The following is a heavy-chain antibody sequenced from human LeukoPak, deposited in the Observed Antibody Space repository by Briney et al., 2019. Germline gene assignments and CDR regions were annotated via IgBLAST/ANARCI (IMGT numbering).Heavy chain of an antibody. CDR3: AIIDFWSGYYTGLFDY. J-gene: IGHJ4*02. Sequence: GESLKNSCKGSGYSFTSYWIGWVRQMPGKGLEWLGIIYPGDSDTRYSPSFQGQVTISADKSISTAYLQWSSLKASDTAMYYCAIIDFWSGYYTGLFDYWGQGTLVTVSS. V-gene: IGHV5-51*01. D-gene: IGHD3-3*01. CDR1: GYSFTSYW. CDR2: IYPGDSDT.